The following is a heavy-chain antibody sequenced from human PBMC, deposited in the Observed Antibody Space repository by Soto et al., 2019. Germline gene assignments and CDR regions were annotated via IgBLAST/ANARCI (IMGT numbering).Heavy chain of an antibody. Sequence: QVQLVQSGAEVKKPGSSVKISCKASGDTFTTYPITWVRQDPGHGLEWMGRIVPVLGVPNSAQKFQGRLTLTADKSRTTAYMEMSILTAADTALYYCASDVYAYGSVSFLATWGQGTLVIVSS. CDR2: IVPVLGVP. D-gene: IGHD3-10*01. J-gene: IGHJ5*02. V-gene: IGHV1-69*02. CDR3: ASDVYAYGSVSFLAT. CDR1: GDTFTTYP.